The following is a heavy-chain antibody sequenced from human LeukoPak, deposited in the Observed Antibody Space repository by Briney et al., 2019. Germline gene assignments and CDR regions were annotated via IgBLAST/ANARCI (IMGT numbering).Heavy chain of an antibody. V-gene: IGHV4-39*01. CDR1: GGSISSSSYY. D-gene: IGHD1-26*01. CDR3: AGGGRLGYGSFDY. J-gene: IGHJ4*02. CDR2: IYYSGST. Sequence: SETLSLTCTVSGGSISSSSYYWGWIRQPPGKGLEWIGSIYYSGSTFYNPSLKSRVTISVDTSKNQFSLKLSSVTAADTAVYYCAGGGRLGYGSFDYWGQGTLVTVSS.